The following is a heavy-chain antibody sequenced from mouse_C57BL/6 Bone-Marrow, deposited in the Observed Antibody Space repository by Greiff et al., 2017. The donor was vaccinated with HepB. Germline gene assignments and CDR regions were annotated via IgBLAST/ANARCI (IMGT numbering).Heavy chain of an antibody. CDR2: IYPGSGNT. D-gene: IGHD1-1*01. Sequence: QVQLKQSGPELVKPGASVKISCKASGYTFTDYYINWVKQRPGQGLEWIGWIYPGSGNTKYNEKFKGKATLTVDTSSITAYMQLSSLTSEDSAVYFCPRSITTYAMDYWGQGTSVTVSS. V-gene: IGHV1-84*01. J-gene: IGHJ4*01. CDR1: GYTFTDYY. CDR3: PRSITTYAMDY.